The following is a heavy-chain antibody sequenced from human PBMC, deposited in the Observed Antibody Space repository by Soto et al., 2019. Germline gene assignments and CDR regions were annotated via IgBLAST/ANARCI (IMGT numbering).Heavy chain of an antibody. CDR2: SIPNIGTS. J-gene: IGHJ5*02. Sequence: QVQLVQSGAEVKKPGSSVKVYCKASGGTFSSYAISWVRQAPGHGLEWMGGSIPNIGTSNYAQKFQGRVTITADESTSTAYMEMSSLRYEDTALYYCAKGARIAEACPSPFDPWGQGTLVTVSS. D-gene: IGHD6-13*01. CDR3: AKGARIAEACPSPFDP. V-gene: IGHV1-69*01. CDR1: GGTFSSYA.